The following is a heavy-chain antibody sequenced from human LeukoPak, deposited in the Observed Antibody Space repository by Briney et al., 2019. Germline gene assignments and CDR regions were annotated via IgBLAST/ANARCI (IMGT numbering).Heavy chain of an antibody. V-gene: IGHV4-34*01. CDR1: GGSFSGYY. D-gene: IGHD5-18*01. J-gene: IGHJ4*02. CDR3: AMTPYVDTAMVLDY. CDR2: INHSGST. Sequence: PSETLSLTCAVYGGSFSGYYWSWIRQPPGKGLEWIGEINHSGSTNYNPSLKSRVTISVDTSKNQFSLKLSSVTAADTAVYYCAMTPYVDTAMVLDYWSQGTLVTVSS.